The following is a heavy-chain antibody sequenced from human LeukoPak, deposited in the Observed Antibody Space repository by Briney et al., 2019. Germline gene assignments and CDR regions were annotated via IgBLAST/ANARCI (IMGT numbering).Heavy chain of an antibody. Sequence: PSETLSLTCTVSGGSISNYYWSWIRQPAGKGLEWIGRIYTSGSTNYNPSLKSRVTMSVDTSKNQFSLKLNSVTAADTAVYYCARGPYCGSDCWFRSWGQGTLVTVSS. V-gene: IGHV4-4*07. CDR1: GGSISNYY. CDR3: ARGPYCGSDCWFRS. D-gene: IGHD2-21*02. J-gene: IGHJ5*02. CDR2: IYTSGST.